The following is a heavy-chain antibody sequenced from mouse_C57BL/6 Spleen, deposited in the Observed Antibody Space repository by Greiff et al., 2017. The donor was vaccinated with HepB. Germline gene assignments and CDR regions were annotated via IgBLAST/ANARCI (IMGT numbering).Heavy chain of an antibody. CDR1: GFNIKNNY. CDR3: TTSNYGSALDY. CDR2: IDPENGDT. J-gene: IGHJ2*01. Sequence: VQLKESGAELVRPGASVKLSCTASGFNIKNNYMHWVKQRPEQGLEWIGRIDPENGDTEYAPKFQGKATITADTSSNTDYLHLSSLTSEDTAVYYGTTSNYGSALDYWGQGTTLTVSS. D-gene: IGHD1-1*01. V-gene: IGHV14-4*01.